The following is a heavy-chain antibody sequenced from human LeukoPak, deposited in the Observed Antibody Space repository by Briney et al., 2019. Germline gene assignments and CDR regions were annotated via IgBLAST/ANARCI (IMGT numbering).Heavy chain of an antibody. CDR1: GFTFSNYA. CDR2: ISSSSSYI. V-gene: IGHV3-21*01. J-gene: IGHJ4*02. CDR3: ARDLSYDFWSGYYLDY. Sequence: GGSLRLSCAASGFTFSNYAMNWVRRAPGKGLEWVSSISSSSSYIYYADSVKGRFTISRDNAKNSLYLQMNSLRAEDTAVYYCARDLSYDFWSGYYLDYWGQGTLVTVSS. D-gene: IGHD3-3*01.